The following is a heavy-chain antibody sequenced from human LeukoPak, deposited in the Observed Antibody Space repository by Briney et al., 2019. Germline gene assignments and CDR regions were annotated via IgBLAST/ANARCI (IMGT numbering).Heavy chain of an antibody. CDR1: GFTFSSYA. Sequence: PGASLRLSCAASGFTFSSYAMSWVRQAPGKGLEWVSAISGSGGSTYYADSVKGRFTISRDNSKNTLYLQMNSLRAEDTAVYYCAKGKGYQLRNFDYWGQGTLVTVSS. CDR2: ISGSGGST. D-gene: IGHD2-2*01. V-gene: IGHV3-23*01. J-gene: IGHJ4*02. CDR3: AKGKGYQLRNFDY.